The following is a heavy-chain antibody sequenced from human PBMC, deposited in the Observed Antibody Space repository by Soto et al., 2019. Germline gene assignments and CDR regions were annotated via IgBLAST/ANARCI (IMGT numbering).Heavy chain of an antibody. D-gene: IGHD3-9*01. CDR3: ARLSSEGYYDILTTYGMDV. Sequence: NPSETLSLTCTVSGGSISSSSYYRGWIRQPPGKGLEWIGSIYYSGITYYNPSLKSRVTISVDTSKNQFSLKLSSVTAADTAVYYCARLSSEGYYDILTTYGMDVWGQGTTVTVSS. CDR1: GGSISSSSYY. J-gene: IGHJ6*02. V-gene: IGHV4-39*01. CDR2: IYYSGIT.